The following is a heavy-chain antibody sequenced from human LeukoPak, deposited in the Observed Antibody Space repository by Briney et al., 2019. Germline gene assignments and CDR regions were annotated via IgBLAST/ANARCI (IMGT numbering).Heavy chain of an antibody. CDR3: ARMNIVVVPAAIGANYYYYMDV. D-gene: IGHD2-2*01. J-gene: IGHJ6*03. CDR2: INSDGSST. CDR1: GFTFSSYW. V-gene: IGHV3-74*01. Sequence: GGSLRLSCAASGFTFSSYWMHWVRQAPGKGLVWVSRINSDGSSTSYADSVKGRFTISRDNAKNTLYLQMNSLRAEDTAVYYCARMNIVVVPAAIGANYYYYMDVWGKGTTVTISS.